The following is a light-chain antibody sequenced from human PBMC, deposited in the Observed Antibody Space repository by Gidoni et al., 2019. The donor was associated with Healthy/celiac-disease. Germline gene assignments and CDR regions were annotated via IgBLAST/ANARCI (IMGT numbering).Light chain of an antibody. Sequence: DIVITQSPDSRAVPLVDRPTLTCKSSPSVFYRSNNKNSLVWYQQKPVQPPQLLLYWASTRQSGVPARFIGSGSATDFTLPISSLQAEDVAVYYCQIYYSPPPYSFGQGTKLEIK. J-gene: IGKJ2*03. CDR3: QIYYSPPPYS. CDR1: PSVFYRSNNKNS. V-gene: IGKV4-1*01. CDR2: WAS.